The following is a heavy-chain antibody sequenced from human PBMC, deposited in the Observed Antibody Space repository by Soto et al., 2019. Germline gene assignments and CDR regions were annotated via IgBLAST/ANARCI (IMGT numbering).Heavy chain of an antibody. J-gene: IGHJ5*02. CDR2: INAGNGNT. Sequence: ASVKVSCKASGYTFTSYAMHWVRQAPGQRLEWMGWINAGNGNTKYSQKFQGRVTITRDTSASTAYMELSSLRSEDTAVYYCARAQYYDILTGYINPWNSFDPWGQGTLVTVSS. CDR3: ARAQYYDILTGYINPWNSFDP. D-gene: IGHD3-9*01. CDR1: GYTFTSYA. V-gene: IGHV1-3*01.